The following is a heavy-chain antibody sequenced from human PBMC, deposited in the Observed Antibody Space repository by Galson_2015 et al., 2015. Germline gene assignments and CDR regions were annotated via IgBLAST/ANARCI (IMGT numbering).Heavy chain of an antibody. CDR3: ARVKVSGPDELFDY. J-gene: IGHJ4*02. D-gene: IGHD1-7*01. Sequence: TLSLTCAVSGGSISSGGYSWSWIRQPPGKGLEWIGYIYHSGSTYYNPSLKSRVTISVDRSKNQFSLKLSSVTAADTAVYYCARVKVSGPDELFDYWGQGTLVTVSS. V-gene: IGHV4-30-2*01. CDR2: IYHSGST. CDR1: GGSISSGGYS.